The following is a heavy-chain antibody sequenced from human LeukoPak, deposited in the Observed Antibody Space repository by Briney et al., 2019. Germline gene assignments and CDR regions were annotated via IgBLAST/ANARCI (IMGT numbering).Heavy chain of an antibody. V-gene: IGHV4-59*01. CDR2: IFYSGTT. D-gene: IGHD1-26*01. J-gene: IGHJ4*02. Sequence: WIVYIFYSGTTHYTPSLKRRVTISVDTSKNKFSLKLNSVTAADTAVYYCARSGSYHNNFDYWGQGTLVTVSS. CDR3: ARSGSYHNNFDY.